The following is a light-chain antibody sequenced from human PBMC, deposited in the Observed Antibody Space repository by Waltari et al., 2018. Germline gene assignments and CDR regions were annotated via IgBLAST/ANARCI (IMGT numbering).Light chain of an antibody. CDR1: SSNIGRNT. V-gene: IGLV1-44*01. CDR2: SNT. CDR3: ATWDDSLNGPV. Sequence: QSVLTQPPSASGTPGQRVTVYGSGSSSNIGRNTVNWYQQLPGTAPKLLILSNTQRPSGVPDRFSGSKSGTSASLAISGLQSEDEANYYCATWDDSLNGPVFGGGTKLTVL. J-gene: IGLJ3*02.